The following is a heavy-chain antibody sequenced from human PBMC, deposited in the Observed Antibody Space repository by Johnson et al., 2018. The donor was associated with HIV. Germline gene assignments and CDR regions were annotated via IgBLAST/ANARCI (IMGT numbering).Heavy chain of an antibody. CDR1: GFTFSSYA. J-gene: IGHJ3*02. CDR3: AKGTHYYDSSGYNDAFDM. CDR2: ISGSGGSR. Sequence: VQLVESGGGLVQPGGSLRLSCAASGFTFSSYAMSWVRQGPGKGLEWVSGISGSGGSRNYADSVKGRFTISRDNSKNTLYLQMNSLRAEDTAVYYCAKGTHYYDSSGYNDAFDMWGQGTMVTVSS. V-gene: IGHV3-23*04. D-gene: IGHD3-22*01.